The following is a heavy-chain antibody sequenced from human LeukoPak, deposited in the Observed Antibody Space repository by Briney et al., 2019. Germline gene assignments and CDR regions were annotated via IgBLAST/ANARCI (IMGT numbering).Heavy chain of an antibody. D-gene: IGHD6-19*01. V-gene: IGHV3-11*06. CDR2: ISSGTSYI. CDR3: AREASSGWTSQYFQH. Sequence: GGSLRLSCAASGFTFSDYYMSWIRQAPGKGLEWVSSISSGTSYIYYADSVKGRFTISRDNAKNSLYLQMNSLRAEDTAVYYCAREASSGWTSQYFQHWGQGTLVTVSS. J-gene: IGHJ1*01. CDR1: GFTFSDYY.